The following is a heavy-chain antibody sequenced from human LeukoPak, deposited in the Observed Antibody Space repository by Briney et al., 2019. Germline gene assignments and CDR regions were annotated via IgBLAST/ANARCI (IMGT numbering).Heavy chain of an antibody. CDR1: GFTFSSYA. D-gene: IGHD3-22*01. J-gene: IGHJ4*02. CDR3: ARDSDSSGHYYMDYFDY. CDR2: ISSSSRDI. V-gene: IGHV3-21*01. Sequence: GGSLRLSCAASGFTFSSYAMNWVRQAPGKGLEWVSSISSSSRDINYADSVKGRFTISRDNAWNSLYLQMNSLRAEDTAVYYCARDSDSSGHYYMDYFDYWGQGALVTVSS.